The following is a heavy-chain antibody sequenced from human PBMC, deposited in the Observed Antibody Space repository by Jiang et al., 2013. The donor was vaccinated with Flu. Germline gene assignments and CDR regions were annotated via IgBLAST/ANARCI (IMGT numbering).Heavy chain of an antibody. V-gene: IGHV1-18*04. CDR3: AREGFITKILGDAFDI. Sequence: YGAEVKKPGASVKVSCKTSGYSFNSYGITWVRQAPGQGLEWVGWISGYNGNTDYAQKFQGRVTMTTDTSTTTAYMELRGLRSDDTAVYYCAREGFITKILGDAFDIWGQGTMVTVSS. CDR2: ISGYNGNT. D-gene: IGHD3-16*02. CDR1: GYSFNSYG. J-gene: IGHJ3*02.